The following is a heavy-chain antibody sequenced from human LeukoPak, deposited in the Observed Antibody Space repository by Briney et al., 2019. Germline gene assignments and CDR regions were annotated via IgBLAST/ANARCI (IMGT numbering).Heavy chain of an antibody. Sequence: PSGTLSLTCAVSGGSISSGYYWGWIRQPPGKGLEWIGEINHSGSTNYNPSLKSRVTISVDTSKNQFSLKLSSVTAADTSIYYCARPRSRISWFDPWGQGTLVTVSS. D-gene: IGHD2-15*01. CDR1: GGSISSGYY. CDR3: ARPRSRISWFDP. J-gene: IGHJ5*02. V-gene: IGHV4-34*01. CDR2: INHSGST.